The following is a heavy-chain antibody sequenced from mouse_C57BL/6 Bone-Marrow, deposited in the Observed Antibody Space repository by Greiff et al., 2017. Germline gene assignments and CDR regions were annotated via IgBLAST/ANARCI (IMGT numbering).Heavy chain of an antibody. CDR3: ARSGCYGSSPWYFDV. Sequence: QVQLQQSGAELVRPGASVKLSCKASGYTFTDYYINWVKQRPGQGLEWIARIYPGSGNTYYNEKFKGKATLTAEKSSSTAYMQLSSLTSEDSAVYFCARSGCYGSSPWYFDVWGTGTTVTVSS. D-gene: IGHD1-1*01. V-gene: IGHV1-76*01. CDR1: GYTFTDYY. CDR2: IYPGSGNT. J-gene: IGHJ1*03.